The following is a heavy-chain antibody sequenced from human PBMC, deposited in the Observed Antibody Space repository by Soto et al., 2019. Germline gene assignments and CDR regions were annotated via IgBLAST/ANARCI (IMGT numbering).Heavy chain of an antibody. CDR3: ARDGRSTGSPYYYYGMDV. CDR1: GYTFTSYG. V-gene: IGHV1-2*02. J-gene: IGHJ6*02. Sequence: GASVKVSCKASGYTFTSYGISWVRQAPGQGLEWMGWINPNSGGTNYAQKFQGRVTMTRDTSISTAYMELSRLRSDDTAVYYCARDGRSTGSPYYYYGMDVWGQGTTVTVSS. CDR2: INPNSGGT. D-gene: IGHD2-2*01.